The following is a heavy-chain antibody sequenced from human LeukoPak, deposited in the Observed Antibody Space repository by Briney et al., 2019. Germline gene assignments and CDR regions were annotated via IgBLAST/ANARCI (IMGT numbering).Heavy chain of an antibody. D-gene: IGHD2-2*01. Sequence: NSSETLSLTCAVYGGSFSGYYWSWIRQPPGKGLEWIGEINHSGSTNYNPSLKSRVTMSVDTSKNQFSLKLSSVTAADTAVYYCARDQYRGTSYDYWGQGTLVTVSS. CDR2: INHSGST. CDR1: GGSFSGYY. J-gene: IGHJ4*02. V-gene: IGHV4-34*01. CDR3: ARDQYRGTSYDY.